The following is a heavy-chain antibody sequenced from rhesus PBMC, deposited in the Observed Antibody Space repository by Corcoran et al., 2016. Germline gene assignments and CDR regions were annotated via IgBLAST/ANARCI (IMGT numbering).Heavy chain of an antibody. CDR3: ANDNWGSVEY. D-gene: IGHD7-45*01. V-gene: IGHV4-165*01. J-gene: IGHJ4*01. CDR2: IGGSGASA. CDR1: GGSITGYP. Sequence: QVQLQESGPGLVQPSETLSLTCAVSGGSITGYPCSLFRQSPAKGLDWIGYIGGSGASASYNPSIKIRFTISTDTPKNQFSLKRSSVTSADTAVYYCANDNWGSVEYWGQGVLVTVSS.